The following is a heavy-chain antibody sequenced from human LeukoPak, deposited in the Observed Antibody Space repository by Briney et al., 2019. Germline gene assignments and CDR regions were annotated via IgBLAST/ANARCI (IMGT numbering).Heavy chain of an antibody. J-gene: IGHJ4*02. CDR2: ISGSGGNT. V-gene: IGHV3-23*01. Sequence: GGSLRLSCAASGFTFSSYAMSWVRQAPGKGLEWVSAISGSGGNTYYADSVKGRFTISRDNSKNTLYLQMNSLRAEDTAVYYCAKRSYGSGSYYNNPPYYFDYWGQGTLVTVSS. CDR1: GFTFSSYA. CDR3: AKRSYGSGSYYNNPPYYFDY. D-gene: IGHD3-10*01.